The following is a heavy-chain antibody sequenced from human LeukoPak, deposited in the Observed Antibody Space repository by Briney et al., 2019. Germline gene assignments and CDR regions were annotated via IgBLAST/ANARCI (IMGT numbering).Heavy chain of an antibody. Sequence: ASLKVSCKTSGYSFTDYYIHWVRQAPGQGFEWLGWISPKSGGTNYAQKFQDSVSLTRDTSIDTAYMELTSLRLDDTAIYYCARGVAANGRRLDPWGQGSLIIVSS. CDR2: ISPKSGGT. D-gene: IGHD2-15*01. J-gene: IGHJ5*02. CDR3: ARGVAANGRRLDP. CDR1: GYSFTDYY. V-gene: IGHV1-2*02.